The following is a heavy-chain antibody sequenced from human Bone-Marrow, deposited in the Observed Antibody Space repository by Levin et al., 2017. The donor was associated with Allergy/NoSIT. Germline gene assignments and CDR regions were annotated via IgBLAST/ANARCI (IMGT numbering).Heavy chain of an antibody. CDR2: ISYDGSNK. V-gene: IGHV3-30*04. J-gene: IGHJ6*02. Sequence: GGSLRLSCAASGFTFSSYAMHWVRQAPGKGLEWVAVISYDGSNKYYADSVKGRFTISRDNSKNTLYLQMNSLRAEDTAVYYCASGYCSSTSCRVGMDVWGQGTTVTVSS. CDR1: GFTFSSYA. CDR3: ASGYCSSTSCRVGMDV. D-gene: IGHD2-2*03.